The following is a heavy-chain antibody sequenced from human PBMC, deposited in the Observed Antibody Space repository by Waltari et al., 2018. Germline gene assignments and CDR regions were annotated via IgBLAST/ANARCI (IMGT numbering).Heavy chain of an antibody. CDR3: ARDGNGGGV. CDR2: IYSGGNT. D-gene: IGHD3-16*01. V-gene: IGHV3-66*01. CDR1: GFTVSNNY. J-gene: IGHJ6*02. Sequence: EVQLVESGGGLVQPGGSLSLSCAASGFTVSNNYMKWVRQAPGQGLEWVSLIYSGGNTYYADSVKGRFTISRDNSKNTLYLQMNSLRAEDSAVYYCARDGNGGGVWGRGTTVTVSS.